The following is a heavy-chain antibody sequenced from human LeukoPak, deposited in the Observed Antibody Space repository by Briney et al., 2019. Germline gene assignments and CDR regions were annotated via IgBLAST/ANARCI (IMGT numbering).Heavy chain of an antibody. CDR1: GYTFIGYY. Sequence: ASVKVSCKASGYTFIGYYMHWVRQAPGQGLEWMGWINPHSGGTNSEQNFQGRVTMSRDTSISTVYMELSRLRSDDTALYYCAREGVIGDGYNFFDYWGQGTLVTVSS. CDR2: INPHSGGT. CDR3: AREGVIGDGYNFFDY. V-gene: IGHV1-2*02. D-gene: IGHD5-24*01. J-gene: IGHJ4*02.